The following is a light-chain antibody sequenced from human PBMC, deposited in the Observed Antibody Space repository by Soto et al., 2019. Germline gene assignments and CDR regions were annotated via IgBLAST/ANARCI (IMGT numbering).Light chain of an antibody. J-gene: IGKJ4*01. V-gene: IGKV2-28*01. Sequence: DIVMTQSPLSLPVTPGEPASISCRSSQSLLHSNGYNYLDWYLQKPGQSPQLLIYLGSNRSSGVPDRFSGSGSGTDFILKISRVEAEDVGVYYCLHALQTFTFGGGTKVEIK. CDR2: LGS. CDR3: LHALQTFT. CDR1: QSLLHSNGYNY.